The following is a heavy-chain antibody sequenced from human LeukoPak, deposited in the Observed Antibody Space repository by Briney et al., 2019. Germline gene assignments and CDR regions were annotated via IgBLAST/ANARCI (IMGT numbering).Heavy chain of an antibody. D-gene: IGHD3-10*01. CDR1: GCSISSYS. Sequence: ETLSLTCTVSGCSISSYSLSWIRQPPGKGLEWIGYIYYSGSTNYNPSLKSRVTISVDTSKNQFSLKLSSVTAADTAVYYCARDRGSFRNDAFDIWGQGTMVTVSS. CDR2: IYYSGST. V-gene: IGHV4-59*01. CDR3: ARDRGSFRNDAFDI. J-gene: IGHJ3*02.